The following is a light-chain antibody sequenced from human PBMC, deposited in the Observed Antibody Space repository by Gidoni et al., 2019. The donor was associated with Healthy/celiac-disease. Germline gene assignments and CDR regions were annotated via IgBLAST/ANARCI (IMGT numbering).Light chain of an antibody. J-gene: IGKJ2*01. CDR2: AAS. CDR3: QQSYSTPDT. CDR1: QSISSY. V-gene: IGKV1-39*01. Sequence: DFQMTHSPSSLSASVGDSVNITCRASQSISSYLNWYQQKPGKAPKLLIYAASSLQSRVPSRFSGSGSGTDFTLTISSLQPEDFATYYCQQSYSTPDTFXQXTKLEIK.